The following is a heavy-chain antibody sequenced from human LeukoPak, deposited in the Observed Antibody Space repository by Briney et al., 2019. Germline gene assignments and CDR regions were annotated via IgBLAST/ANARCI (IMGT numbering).Heavy chain of an antibody. J-gene: IGHJ4*02. Sequence: PGGSLTLSCTASGFTFSIYAMSWLRQSPGKGLEWVSDISGSGGSTYYADSVKGRFTISRDNTKNTLYLQMNSLRAEDTAVYYCASTGAPHDYWGQGTLVTVSS. CDR2: ISGSGGST. V-gene: IGHV3-23*01. D-gene: IGHD7-27*01. CDR1: GFTFSIYA. CDR3: ASTGAPHDY.